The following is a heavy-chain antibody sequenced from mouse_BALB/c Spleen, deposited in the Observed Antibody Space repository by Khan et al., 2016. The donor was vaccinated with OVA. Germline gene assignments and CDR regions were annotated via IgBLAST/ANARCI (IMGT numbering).Heavy chain of an antibody. V-gene: IGHV5-17*02. CDR2: ISSGSSTI. CDR3: ARRRIYDGYYGGAMDY. J-gene: IGHJ4*01. D-gene: IGHD2-3*01. Sequence: EVELVESGGGLVQPGGSRKLSCAASGFTFSGFGMHWVRQAPEKGLEWVAYISSGSSTIYYADTVKGRFTISSAHPKNTLFLQMTSLRSEYTAMDYCARRRIYDGYYGGAMDYWGQGTSVTVSS. CDR1: GFTFSGFG.